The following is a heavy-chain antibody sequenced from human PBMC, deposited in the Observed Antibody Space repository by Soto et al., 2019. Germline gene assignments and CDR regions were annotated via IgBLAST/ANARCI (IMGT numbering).Heavy chain of an antibody. CDR2: IYYSGST. V-gene: IGHV4-61*05. CDR3: ARFIAVAGTIWFDP. Sequence: SETLSLTCTVSGGSISSSSYYWGWIRQPPGKGLEWIGYIYYSGSTNYNPSLKSRVTISVDTSKNQFSLKLSSVTAADTAVYYCARFIAVAGTIWFDPWGQGTLVTVSS. D-gene: IGHD6-19*01. J-gene: IGHJ5*02. CDR1: GGSISSSSYY.